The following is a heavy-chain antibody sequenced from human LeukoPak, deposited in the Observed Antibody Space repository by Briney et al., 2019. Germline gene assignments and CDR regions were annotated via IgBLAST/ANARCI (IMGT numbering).Heavy chain of an antibody. D-gene: IGHD6-13*01. CDR3: ARDHSSSWYIPFDY. Sequence: SETLSLTYTVSGGSISSSSYYWGWIRQPPGKGLEWIGEIYHSGSTNYNPSLKSRVTISVDKSKNQFSLKLSSVTAADTAVYYCARDHSSSWYIPFDYWGQGTLVTVSS. J-gene: IGHJ4*02. CDR2: IYHSGST. CDR1: GGSISSSSYY. V-gene: IGHV4-39*07.